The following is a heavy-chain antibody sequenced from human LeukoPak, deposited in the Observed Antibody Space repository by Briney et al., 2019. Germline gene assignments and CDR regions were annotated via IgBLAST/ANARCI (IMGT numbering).Heavy chain of an antibody. CDR3: ARGTNVGSSSPSQVDY. CDR2: ISSSSSYI. CDR1: GLTFSDYY. D-gene: IGHD6-13*01. J-gene: IGHJ4*02. V-gene: IGHV3-11*06. Sequence: PGGSLRLSCAASGLTFSDYYMSWIRQAPGKGLEWVSSISSSSSYIYYADSLKGRFTISRDNAKNSLYLQMNSLRAEDTAVYYCARGTNVGSSSPSQVDYWGQGTLVTVSS.